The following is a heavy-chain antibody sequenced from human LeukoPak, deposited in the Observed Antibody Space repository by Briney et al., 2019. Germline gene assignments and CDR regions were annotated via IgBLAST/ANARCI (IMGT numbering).Heavy chain of an antibody. V-gene: IGHV3-20*04. CDR1: GFTFDDYG. J-gene: IGHJ4*02. CDR3: ARDRGLYGSGSYSE. CDR2: INWNGGST. D-gene: IGHD3-10*01. Sequence: GGSLRLSCAASGFTFDDYGMSWVRQAPGKGLEWVSGINWNGGSTGYADSVKGRFTISRDNAKNSLYLQMNSLRAEDTALYYCARDRGLYGSGSYSEWGQGTLVTVSS.